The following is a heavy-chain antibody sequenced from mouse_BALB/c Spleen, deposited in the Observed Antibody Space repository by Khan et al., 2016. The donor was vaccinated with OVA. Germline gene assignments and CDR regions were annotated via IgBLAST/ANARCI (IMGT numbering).Heavy chain of an antibody. CDR2: ISYDGSN. J-gene: IGHJ3*01. D-gene: IGHD1-1*01. V-gene: IGHV3-6*02. CDR3: TRDKNYYGHPAY. CDR1: GYSITSGYY. Sequence: EVQLQESGPGLVKPSQSLSLTCSVTGYSITSGYYWNWIRQFPGNKLEWMGYISYDGSNNYNPSHKNRISITRDTSATQFFLTLNSVTTEDTATYCCTRDKNYYGHPAYWGQGTLVTVSA.